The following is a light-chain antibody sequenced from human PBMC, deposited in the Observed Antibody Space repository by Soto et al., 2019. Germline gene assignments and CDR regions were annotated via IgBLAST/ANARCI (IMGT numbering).Light chain of an antibody. Sequence: DIQMTQSPSSLSASVGDRVTITCRTSQTISSYLNWYQQKPGKAPKLLIYAASSLQSGVPSRFSGSGSGTDFTLTISSLQPEDLAIYFCQQTYRTPRTFGQGTKVEIK. J-gene: IGKJ1*01. CDR3: QQTYRTPRT. V-gene: IGKV1-39*01. CDR2: AAS. CDR1: QTISSY.